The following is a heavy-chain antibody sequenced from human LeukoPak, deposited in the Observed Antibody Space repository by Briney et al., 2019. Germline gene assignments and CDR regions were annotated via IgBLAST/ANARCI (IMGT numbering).Heavy chain of an antibody. D-gene: IGHD4-17*01. Sequence: GGSLRLSCAASGFTFRSYEMNWVRQAPGKGLEWVSYISSSGSTVYYADSVKGRFTISRDSAKNSLYLQMNSLIAEDTAVYYCAKDNYDYGDYDGGDYWGQGTLVTVSS. CDR1: GFTFRSYE. J-gene: IGHJ4*02. CDR2: ISSSGSTV. V-gene: IGHV3-48*03. CDR3: AKDNYDYGDYDGGDY.